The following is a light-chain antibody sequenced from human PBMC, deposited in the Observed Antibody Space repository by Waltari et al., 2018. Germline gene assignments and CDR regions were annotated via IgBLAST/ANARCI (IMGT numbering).Light chain of an antibody. CDR2: AAS. V-gene: IGKV1D-12*01. CDR1: QGISIW. Sequence: DIQMTQAPSSVSAYVGDRVTITCRASQGISIWLAWYQQKPGKAPKLLIYAASSLQSGVPSRFSGSGSGTDFTLTINSLQPEDFATYYCQQATSFPITFGPGTKVDIK. J-gene: IGKJ3*01. CDR3: QQATSFPIT.